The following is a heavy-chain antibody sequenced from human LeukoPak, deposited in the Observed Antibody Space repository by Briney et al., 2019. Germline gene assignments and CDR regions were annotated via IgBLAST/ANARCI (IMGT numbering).Heavy chain of an antibody. Sequence: SGPTLVKPTEPLTLTCTFSGFSLSTSGVGVGWIRQPPRKALEWLALIYWNDDKRYSPSLKSRLTITKDSSKNQVVLTMTNMDPVDTATYYCAHSLPPLDCSSTSCLGRFDYWGQGTLVTVSS. V-gene: IGHV2-5*01. CDR1: GFSLSTSGVG. D-gene: IGHD2-2*01. CDR3: AHSLPPLDCSSTSCLGRFDY. CDR2: IYWNDDK. J-gene: IGHJ4*02.